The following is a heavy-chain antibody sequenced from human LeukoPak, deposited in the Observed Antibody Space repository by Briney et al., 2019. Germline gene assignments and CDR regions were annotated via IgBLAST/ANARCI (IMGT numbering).Heavy chain of an antibody. CDR1: GFNVSYNY. CDR3: ARKSGSGNFPLDY. J-gene: IGHJ4*02. Sequence: GGSLRLSCAASGFNVSYNYMSWVRQAPGKGLEWVSVISAGGITTYYADSVKGRFTISRDNSKNTVFLQMSSLRAEDTALYYCARKSGSGNFPLDYWGQGTLVTASS. D-gene: IGHD3-10*01. V-gene: IGHV3-53*01. CDR2: ISAGGITT.